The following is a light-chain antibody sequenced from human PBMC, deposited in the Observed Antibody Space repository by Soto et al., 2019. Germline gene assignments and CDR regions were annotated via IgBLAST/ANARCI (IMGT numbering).Light chain of an antibody. CDR2: YAS. V-gene: IGKV3-15*01. CDR1: ESVHSN. J-gene: IGKJ3*01. CDR3: QPNSYWPPT. Sequence: EMVMTQSPATLSVSPGERVTLSCRASESVHSNLAWYQQKPGQGPSLLIYYASTRVTGVPDRFSGSGSGTECTHANTSLQSVYFGDDYCQPNSYWPPTFGPRTKVEIK.